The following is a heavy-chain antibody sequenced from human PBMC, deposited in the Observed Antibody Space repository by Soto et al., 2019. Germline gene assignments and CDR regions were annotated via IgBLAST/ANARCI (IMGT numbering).Heavy chain of an antibody. Sequence: GGSLRLSCAASGFTFSSYWMHWVRQAPGKGLVWVSRINSDGSSTSNADSVKGRFTISRDNAKNTVYLQMNSLRAEDTAVYYCARGNLPVELERLPTNWFDPWGQGTLVTVSS. CDR1: GFTFSSYW. D-gene: IGHD1-1*01. CDR2: INSDGSST. J-gene: IGHJ5*02. V-gene: IGHV3-74*01. CDR3: ARGNLPVELERLPTNWFDP.